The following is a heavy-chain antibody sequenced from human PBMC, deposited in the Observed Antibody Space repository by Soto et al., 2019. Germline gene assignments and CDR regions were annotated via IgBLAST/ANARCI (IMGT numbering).Heavy chain of an antibody. J-gene: IGHJ4*02. CDR2: IYHGGST. CDR3: ARGTLSRYFDWLPKFDY. Sequence: SSETLSLTCAVSGYSISSGYYWGWLRQPPGKGLEWIGSIYHGGSTYYNPSLNSRVTLSIDMTNNHVSLILNSVTAADTAVYYCARGTLSRYFDWLPKFDYWGQGTLVTVSS. V-gene: IGHV4-38-2*01. CDR1: GYSISSGYY. D-gene: IGHD3-9*01.